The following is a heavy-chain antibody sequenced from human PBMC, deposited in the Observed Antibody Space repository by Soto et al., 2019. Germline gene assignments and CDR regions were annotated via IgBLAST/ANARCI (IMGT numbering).Heavy chain of an antibody. J-gene: IGHJ4*02. CDR3: ARAQDIVVVVAATGFDY. Sequence: SETQSLTCAVYGGSFRGYYWSWIRQPPGKGLEWIGEINHSGSTNYNPSLKSRVTISVDTSKNQFSLKLSSVTAADTAVYYCARAQDIVVVVAATGFDYWGQGTLVTVSS. V-gene: IGHV4-34*01. D-gene: IGHD2-15*01. CDR1: GGSFRGYY. CDR2: INHSGST.